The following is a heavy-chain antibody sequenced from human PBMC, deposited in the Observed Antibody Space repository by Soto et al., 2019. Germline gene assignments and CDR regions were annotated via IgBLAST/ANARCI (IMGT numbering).Heavy chain of an antibody. J-gene: IGHJ4*02. CDR1: GFTFSSYE. Sequence: GGSLRLSCAASGFTFSSYEMNWVRQAPGKGLEWVSYISSSGSTIYYADSVKGRFTISRDNAKNSLCLQMNSLRAEDTAVYYCAILWFGELLPQSQVPNWGQGTLVTVSS. D-gene: IGHD3-10*01. CDR3: AILWFGELLPQSQVPN. CDR2: ISSSGSTI. V-gene: IGHV3-48*03.